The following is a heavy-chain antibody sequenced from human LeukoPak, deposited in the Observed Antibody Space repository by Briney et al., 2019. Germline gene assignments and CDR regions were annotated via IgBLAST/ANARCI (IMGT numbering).Heavy chain of an antibody. CDR1: GGSISSYY. V-gene: IGHV4-59*01. CDR2: IYYSGST. Sequence: SETLSLTCTVSGGSISSYYWSWIRQPPGKGLEWIGYIYYSGSTNYNPSLKSRVTISVDTSKNQFSLKLSSVTAADTAVYYCARARFLPDYKDPWGQGTLVTVSS. J-gene: IGHJ5*02. CDR3: ARARFLPDYKDP. D-gene: IGHD4-11*01.